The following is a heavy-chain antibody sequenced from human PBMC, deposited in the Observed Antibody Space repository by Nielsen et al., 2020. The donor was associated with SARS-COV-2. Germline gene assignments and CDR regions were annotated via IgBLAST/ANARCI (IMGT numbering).Heavy chain of an antibody. V-gene: IGHV1-24*01. D-gene: IGHD3-3*01. J-gene: IGHJ5*02. CDR3: ATSTPLVRSAWFDP. CDR1: GYTLTELS. CDR2: FDAEDGET. Sequence: ASVKVSCKVSGYTLTELSMHWVRQAPGKGLEWMGGFDAEDGETIYAQKFQGRVTMTEDTSTDTAYMELSSLRSEDTAVYYCATSTPLVRSAWFDPWGQGTLVTVAS.